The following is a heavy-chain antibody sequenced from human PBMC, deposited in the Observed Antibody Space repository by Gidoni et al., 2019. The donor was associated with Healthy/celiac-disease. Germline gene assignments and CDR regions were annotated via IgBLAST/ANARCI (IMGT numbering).Heavy chain of an antibody. Sequence: EVQLLESGGGLVQPGGSLRLSCAASGFPFSSYAMSWVRQAPGKGLEWVSAISGSGGSTYYADSVKGRFTISRDNSKNTLYLQMNSLRAEDTAVYYCAKDLKAPIAAAGIDAFDIWGQGTMVTVSS. D-gene: IGHD6-13*01. CDR3: AKDLKAPIAAAGIDAFDI. CDR2: ISGSGGST. CDR1: GFPFSSYA. V-gene: IGHV3-23*01. J-gene: IGHJ3*02.